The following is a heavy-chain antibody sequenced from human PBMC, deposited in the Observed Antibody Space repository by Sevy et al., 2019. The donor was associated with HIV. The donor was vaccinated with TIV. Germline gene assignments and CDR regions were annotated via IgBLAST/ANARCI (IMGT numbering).Heavy chain of an antibody. CDR3: ARGVGLDC. V-gene: IGHV3-7*01. CDR1: GFTFSPYW. J-gene: IGHJ4*02. CDR2: IRPDGSDK. D-gene: IGHD1-26*01. Sequence: GGSLRLSCAASGFTFSPYWMTWVRQAPGKGLGWVANIRPDGSDKYYVDSVKGRFTISRDNAKNSLYLQMNSLRADDTDMYYCARGVGLDCWGQGALVTVSS.